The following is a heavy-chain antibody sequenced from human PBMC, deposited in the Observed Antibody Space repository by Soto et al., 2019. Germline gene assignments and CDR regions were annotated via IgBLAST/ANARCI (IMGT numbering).Heavy chain of an antibody. CDR1: GGTFSSYT. D-gene: IGHD2-2*01. J-gene: IGHJ6*03. CDR2: IIPILGTA. V-gene: IGHV1-69*08. CDR3: ARGVPAAMSDYYYYYYMDV. Sequence: SVKVSCKASGGTFSSYTISWVRQAPGQGLEWMGRIIPILGTANYAQKFQGRVTITADKSTSTAYMELSSLRSEDTAVYYCARGVPAAMSDYYYYYYMDVWGKGTTVTVSS.